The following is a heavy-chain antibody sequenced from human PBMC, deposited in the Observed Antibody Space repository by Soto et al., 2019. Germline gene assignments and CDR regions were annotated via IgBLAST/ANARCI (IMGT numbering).Heavy chain of an antibody. V-gene: IGHV3-23*01. CDR2: ISGSGGST. CDR1: GFTFSSYA. CDR3: AKDNTAGQQLVYYFDY. J-gene: IGHJ4*02. D-gene: IGHD6-13*01. Sequence: GGSLRLSCAASGFTFSSYAMSWVRQAPGKGLEWVSAISGSGGSTYYADSVKGRFTISRDNSKSTLYLQMNSLRAEDTAVYYCAKDNTAGQQLVYYFDYWGQGTLVTVSS.